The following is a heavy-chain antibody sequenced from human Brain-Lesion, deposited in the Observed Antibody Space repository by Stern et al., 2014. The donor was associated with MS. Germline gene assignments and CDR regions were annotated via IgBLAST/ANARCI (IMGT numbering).Heavy chain of an antibody. CDR3: ARGERWFAS. CDR2: VNNDGRRT. D-gene: IGHD3-10*01. V-gene: IGHV3-74*02. J-gene: IGHJ5*01. CDR1: GFTFSNYW. Sequence: EVQLVESGGGLVQPGGSLRLSCAASGFTFSNYWMHWVRQAPGKGLVWVSRVNNDGRRTSYADSVKGRFTMSRDNAKNTLYLQMNSLRVEDTAIYYCARGERWFASWGQGTLFTVSS.